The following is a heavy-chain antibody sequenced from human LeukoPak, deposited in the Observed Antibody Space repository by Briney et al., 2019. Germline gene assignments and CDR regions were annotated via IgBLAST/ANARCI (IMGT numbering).Heavy chain of an antibody. CDR2: IGIDGITT. CDR1: GFTVSGNF. V-gene: IGHV3-74*01. D-gene: IGHD6-19*01. CDR3: IVYSSGWQ. Sequence: GGSLRLSCAASGFTVSGNFMSWVRQAPGKGLVWVSRIGIDGITTNYADSVKGRFTISRDNAKNTLYLQMDSLRAEDTAVYYCIVYSSGWQWGQGTLVTVSS. J-gene: IGHJ4*02.